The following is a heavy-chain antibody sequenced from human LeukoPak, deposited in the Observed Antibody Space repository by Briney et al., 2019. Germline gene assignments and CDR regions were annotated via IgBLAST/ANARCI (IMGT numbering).Heavy chain of an antibody. CDR1: GFTFSSYA. D-gene: IGHD3-10*01. CDR2: ISYDGNLK. Sequence: GGSLRVSCAASGFTFSSYAMHWVRQAPGKGLGWVAVISYDGNLKYYADSVRGRVTISRDNSKNTLYVQMNSLRAEDTAVYYCARELLWFGGLEGDYGMDVWGKGTTVIVSS. J-gene: IGHJ6*04. V-gene: IGHV3-30*04. CDR3: ARELLWFGGLEGDYGMDV.